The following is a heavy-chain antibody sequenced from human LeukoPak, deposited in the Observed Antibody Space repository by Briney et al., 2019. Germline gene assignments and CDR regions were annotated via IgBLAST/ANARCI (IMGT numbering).Heavy chain of an antibody. Sequence: SETLSLTCTVSGDSISSSSYYWGWIRQPPGKGLEWIGNIYYSGSTYYNPSLKSRVTISVDTSKNQFSLKLSSVTAADTAVYYCAKDAIGHSSGWYYFDYWGQGTLVTVSS. V-gene: IGHV4-39*07. CDR3: AKDAIGHSSGWYYFDY. J-gene: IGHJ4*02. CDR2: IYYSGST. CDR1: GDSISSSSYY. D-gene: IGHD6-19*01.